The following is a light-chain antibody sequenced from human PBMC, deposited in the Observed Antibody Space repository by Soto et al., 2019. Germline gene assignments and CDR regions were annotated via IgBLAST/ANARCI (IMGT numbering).Light chain of an antibody. CDR2: DVF. CDR1: QDISKY. Sequence: DIQMTQSASSLPASVGDTVTISCQASQDISKYLNWFQQKPGKAQKLRIYDVFNVETGVPSRFSGRGSGTDFTLIISNLQPEDFATYYCQQYDQLPITFGGGTKVDI. CDR3: QQYDQLPIT. V-gene: IGKV1-33*01. J-gene: IGKJ4*01.